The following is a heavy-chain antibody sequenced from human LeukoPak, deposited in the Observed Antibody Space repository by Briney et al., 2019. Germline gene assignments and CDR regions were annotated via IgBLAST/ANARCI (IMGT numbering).Heavy chain of an antibody. CDR1: GGSISSYY. V-gene: IGHV4-59*01. D-gene: IGHD3-22*01. CDR3: ARDPDQSSGYWN. CDR2: IYYSGST. J-gene: IGHJ4*02. Sequence: SETLSLTCTVSGGSISSYYWSWIRQPPGKGLEWIGYIYYSGSTNYNPSLKSRVTISVDTSKNQVSLKLSSVTAADTAVYYCARDPDQSSGYWNWGQGTLVTVSS.